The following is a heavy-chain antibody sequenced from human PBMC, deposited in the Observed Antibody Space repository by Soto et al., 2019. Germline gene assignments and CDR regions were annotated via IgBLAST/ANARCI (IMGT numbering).Heavy chain of an antibody. CDR3: ASLTTVVTMGGY. J-gene: IGHJ4*02. Sequence: EVQLVESGGGLVQPGGSLRLSCAASGFTFRTYWMHWVRQAPGKGLVWVSRINSDGSSTSYADSVKGRFTISRDNAKNTLYLQMNSLRAEDTAVYYCASLTTVVTMGGYWGQGTLVTVSS. CDR1: GFTFRTYW. V-gene: IGHV3-74*01. CDR2: INSDGSST. D-gene: IGHD4-17*01.